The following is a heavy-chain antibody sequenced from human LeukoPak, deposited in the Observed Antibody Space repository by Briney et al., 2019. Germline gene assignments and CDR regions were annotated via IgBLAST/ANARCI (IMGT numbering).Heavy chain of an antibody. CDR1: GFTFGSYA. Sequence: AGGSLRLSCAASGFTFGSYAMSWVRQAPGKGLEWVSDINGSGGSTYYTDSVKGRFTISRDNAKNSLYLQMNSLRAEDTAVYYCARDSSVWFGELKDDWGRGTLVTVSS. CDR2: INGSGGST. V-gene: IGHV3-23*01. CDR3: ARDSSVWFGELKDD. J-gene: IGHJ4*02. D-gene: IGHD3-10*01.